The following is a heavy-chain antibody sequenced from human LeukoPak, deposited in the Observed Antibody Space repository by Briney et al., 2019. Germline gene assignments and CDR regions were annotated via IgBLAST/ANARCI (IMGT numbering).Heavy chain of an antibody. D-gene: IGHD1-26*01. Sequence: PSETLSLTCAVYGGSFSGYYWSWIRQPPGKGLEWIGEINHSGSTNYNPSLKSRVTISVDTSKNQFSLKLSSVTAADTAVYYCARSRGYSGSYRIDYWGQGTLVTVSS. CDR1: GGSFSGYY. J-gene: IGHJ4*02. V-gene: IGHV4-34*01. CDR2: INHSGST. CDR3: ARSRGYSGSYRIDY.